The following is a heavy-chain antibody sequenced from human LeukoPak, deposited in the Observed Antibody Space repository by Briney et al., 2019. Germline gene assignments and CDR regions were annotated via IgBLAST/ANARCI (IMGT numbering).Heavy chain of an antibody. CDR1: GGSISSSSYY. V-gene: IGHV4-39*01. CDR2: GYYSGNT. CDR3: ATRIYYYDRHAFDV. Sequence: KPSETLSLTCTVSGGSISSSSYYWGWIRQPPGKGLEWIGSGYYSGNTYYNPSLKSRVTISVDTSTNQFSLKMSSVTAADTALYYCATRIYYYDRHAFDVWGQGTMVTVSS. J-gene: IGHJ3*01. D-gene: IGHD3-22*01.